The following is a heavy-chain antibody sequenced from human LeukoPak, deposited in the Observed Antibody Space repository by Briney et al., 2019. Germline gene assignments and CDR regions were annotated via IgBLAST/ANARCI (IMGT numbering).Heavy chain of an antibody. CDR3: ARADRTIWFDY. CDR1: RFTSSDYY. J-gene: IGHJ4*02. CDR2: ISNSGNYA. V-gene: IGHV3-11*05. Sequence: PGGSLRLSCAASRFTSSDYYMVWIRQAPGKGLEWISYISNSGNYANYADSVKGRFTISRDNAKNSLSLQMNSLRPDDTAVYYCARADRTIWFDYWGQGILLTVSS. D-gene: IGHD2-15*01.